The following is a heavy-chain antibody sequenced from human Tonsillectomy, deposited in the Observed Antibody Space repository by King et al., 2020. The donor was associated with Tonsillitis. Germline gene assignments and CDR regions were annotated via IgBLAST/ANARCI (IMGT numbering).Heavy chain of an antibody. Sequence: QLQESGPGVVKPSETLSLSCTVSGGSISSSDHYWAWIRQPPGKGLEWIVYMYYSGTILYNPSLKSRITISGGTSENRFSLKLSSVTAADTAVYFCARYVSGSFDYWGQGALVTVSS. CDR2: MYYSGTI. V-gene: IGHV4-39*01. D-gene: IGHD6-25*01. CDR3: ARYVSGSFDY. J-gene: IGHJ4*02. CDR1: GGSISSSDHY.